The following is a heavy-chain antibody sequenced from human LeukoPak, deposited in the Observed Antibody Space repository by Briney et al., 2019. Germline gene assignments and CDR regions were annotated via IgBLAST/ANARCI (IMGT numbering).Heavy chain of an antibody. D-gene: IGHD2-21*01. CDR1: GFTFSNVF. V-gene: IGHV3-15*01. CDR3: TTKVIGLPDY. CDR2: IKSKADSGTV. Sequence: PGGSLRLSCAASGFTFSNVFMSWVRQAPGKGLEWIGRIKSKADSGTVDYAAPVKGRFTISRDDSKNTVDLQMNSLNIEDTGVYYYTTKVIGLPDYWGQGTLVTVSS. J-gene: IGHJ4*02.